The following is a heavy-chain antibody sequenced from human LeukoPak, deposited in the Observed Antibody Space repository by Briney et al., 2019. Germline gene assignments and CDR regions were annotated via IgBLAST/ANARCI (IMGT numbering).Heavy chain of an antibody. D-gene: IGHD6-19*01. CDR2: INHSGGT. Sequence: SETLSLTCAVYGGSFSGYYWSWIRQPPGKGLEWIGEINHSGGTNYNPSLKSRVTISVDTSKNQFSLKLSSVTAADTAVYYCAREIRQQWLVRSYYYYMDVWGKGTTVTVSS. J-gene: IGHJ6*03. V-gene: IGHV4-34*01. CDR3: AREIRQQWLVRSYYYYMDV. CDR1: GGSFSGYY.